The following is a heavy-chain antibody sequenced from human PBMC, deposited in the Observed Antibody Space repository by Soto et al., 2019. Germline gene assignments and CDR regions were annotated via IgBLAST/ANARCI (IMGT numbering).Heavy chain of an antibody. D-gene: IGHD2-2*01. CDR1: GFAFNNYG. Sequence: GGSLRLSCTVSGFAFNNYGINWVRQAPGKGLEWVSSISKSDYTYYSDSVKGRFAISRDNAKSPVSLQMNTLRVEDTAVYYCAREDSIIIPAVSDFWVQGTLVTVSS. V-gene: IGHV3-21*01. J-gene: IGHJ4*02. CDR3: AREDSIIIPAVSDF. CDR2: ISKSDYT.